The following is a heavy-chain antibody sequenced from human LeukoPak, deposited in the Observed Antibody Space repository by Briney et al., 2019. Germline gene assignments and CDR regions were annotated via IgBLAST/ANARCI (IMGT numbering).Heavy chain of an antibody. CDR3: ARHSPYYYDSSGLDY. CDR2: INHSGST. Sequence: SETLSLTCAVYGGSFSGYYWSWIRQPPGKGLEWIGQINHSGSTNYNPSLKSRVTISVDTSKNQFSLKLSSVTAADTAVYYCARHSPYYYDSSGLDYWGQGTLVTVSS. D-gene: IGHD3-22*01. J-gene: IGHJ4*02. CDR1: GGSFSGYY. V-gene: IGHV4-34*01.